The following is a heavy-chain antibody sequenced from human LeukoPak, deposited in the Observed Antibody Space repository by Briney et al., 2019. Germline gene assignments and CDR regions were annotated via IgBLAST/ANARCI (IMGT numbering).Heavy chain of an antibody. CDR2: ISASGDIL. D-gene: IGHD2-21*01. CDR3: ARIPLLLGRRFYSYYMDV. J-gene: IGHJ6*03. V-gene: IGHV3-23*01. CDR1: GFTFSIYA. Sequence: GGSLRLSCAASGFTFSIYAMNWVRQAPGKGLEWVSTISASGDILYYADSVKGRFTISRDKSKSTLSLQMNSLRAEDTAMYYCARIPLLLGRRFYSYYMDVWGKGTTVTVSS.